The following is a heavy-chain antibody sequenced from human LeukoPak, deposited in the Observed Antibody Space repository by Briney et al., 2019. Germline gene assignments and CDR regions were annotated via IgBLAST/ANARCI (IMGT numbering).Heavy chain of an antibody. CDR3: VRENHGSFDY. D-gene: IGHD1-14*01. Sequence: GGSLRLSCAASGFSLSTYYVNWVRQAPGKGLEWVACISSGSTYIFYADSVRGRFAVSRDNAKNSLYLQMNSLRADDTAVYYCVRENHGSFDYWGRGSLVTVSS. CDR1: GFSLSTYY. V-gene: IGHV3-21*01. CDR2: ISSGSTYI. J-gene: IGHJ4*02.